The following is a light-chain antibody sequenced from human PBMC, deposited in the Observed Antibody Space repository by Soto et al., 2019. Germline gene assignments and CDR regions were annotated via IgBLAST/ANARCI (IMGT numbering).Light chain of an antibody. Sequence: SALTQPPSVSGSPGQSVTISCTGTSSDVGSYNRVSWYQQPPGTAPKLMIYEVSNRPSGVPDRFSGSKSGNTASLTISGLQAEDEADYYCSSYTRSSQVVFGGGTKLTVL. V-gene: IGLV2-18*02. CDR2: EVS. CDR3: SSYTRSSQVV. CDR1: SSDVGSYNR. J-gene: IGLJ2*01.